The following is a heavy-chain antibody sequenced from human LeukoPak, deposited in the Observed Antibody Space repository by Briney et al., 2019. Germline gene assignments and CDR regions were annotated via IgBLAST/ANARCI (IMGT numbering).Heavy chain of an antibody. CDR3: ARACGGGSCRRNWFDP. V-gene: IGHV1-69*13. CDR2: IIPIFGTA. D-gene: IGHD2-15*01. J-gene: IGHJ5*02. Sequence: ASVKVSCKASGGTFSSYAISWVRQAPGQGLEWMGGIIPIFGTANYAQKSQGRVTITADESTSTAYMELSSLRSEDTAVYYCARACGGGSCRRNWFDPWGQGTLVTVSS. CDR1: GGTFSSYA.